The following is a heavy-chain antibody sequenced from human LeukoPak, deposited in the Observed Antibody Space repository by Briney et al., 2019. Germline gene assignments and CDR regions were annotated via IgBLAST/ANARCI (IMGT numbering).Heavy chain of an antibody. Sequence: GGTLRLSCAASGFTFSSYGMSWVRQAPGKRLEWVSSFGGGGGSTYYADSVKSRFAISRDNSKNTLYLQMNSLRAEDTAVYYCAKQGRDWLRDYYYYMDVWGKGTTVTISS. CDR1: GFTFSSYG. J-gene: IGHJ6*03. CDR3: AKQGRDWLRDYYYYMDV. D-gene: IGHD3-9*01. V-gene: IGHV3-23*01. CDR2: FGGGGGST.